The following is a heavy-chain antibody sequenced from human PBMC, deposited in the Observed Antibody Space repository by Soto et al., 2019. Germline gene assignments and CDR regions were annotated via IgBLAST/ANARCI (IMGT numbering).Heavy chain of an antibody. J-gene: IGHJ4*02. D-gene: IGHD6-19*01. CDR3: ARLRGSGWPDYYFDY. Sequence: PSETLSLTCTVSGGSISSYYWSWIRQPPGKGLEWIGYIYYSGSTNYNPSLKSRVTISVDTSKNQLSLKLSSVTAADTAVYYCARLRGSGWPDYYFDYWGQGTLVTVSS. CDR1: GGSISSYY. CDR2: IYYSGST. V-gene: IGHV4-59*08.